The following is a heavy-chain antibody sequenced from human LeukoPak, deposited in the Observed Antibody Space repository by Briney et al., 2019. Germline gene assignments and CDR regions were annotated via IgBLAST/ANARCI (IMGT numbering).Heavy chain of an antibody. V-gene: IGHV1-18*01. D-gene: IGHD4-17*01. CDR2: ISAYNGNT. J-gene: IGHJ3*02. Sequence: ASVKVSCKASGYTFTSYGISWVRQAPGQGLEWMGWISAYNGNTNYAQKLQGRVTMTTDTSTSTAYMELRSLRSDDTAVYYCARASTTVTGPDAFDIWGQGTMVTVSS. CDR1: GYTFTSYG. CDR3: ARASTTVTGPDAFDI.